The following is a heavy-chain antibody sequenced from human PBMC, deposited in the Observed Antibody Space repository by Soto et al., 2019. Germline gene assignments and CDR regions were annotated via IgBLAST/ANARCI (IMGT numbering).Heavy chain of an antibody. V-gene: IGHV3-23*01. CDR1: GFTFSSYA. CDR2: ISGSGGST. CDR3: AKDRTGTTADWYFDL. J-gene: IGHJ2*01. Sequence: PGGSLWLSCAASGFTFSSYAMSWVRQAPGKRLEWVSAISGSGGSTYYADSVKGRFTISRDNSKNTLYLQMNSLRAEDSAVYYCAKDRTGTTADWYFDLWGRGTLVTVSS. D-gene: IGHD1-1*01.